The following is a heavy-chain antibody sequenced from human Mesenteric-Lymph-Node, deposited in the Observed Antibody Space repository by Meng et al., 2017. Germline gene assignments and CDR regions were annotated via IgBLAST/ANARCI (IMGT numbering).Heavy chain of an antibody. D-gene: IGHD6-13*01. CDR3: ARVSAKAGFDY. CDR1: GVSISDNYW. J-gene: IGHJ4*02. CDR2: VYHRGST. V-gene: IGHV4-4*02. Sequence: SQTLSLTCGVSGVSISDNYWWTWVRQPPGQGLEWIGEVYHRGSTNYNPSLKSRVSLSVDKSKNQLSLNLTSVTAAESAVYYCARVSAKAGFDYWGQGTLVTVSS.